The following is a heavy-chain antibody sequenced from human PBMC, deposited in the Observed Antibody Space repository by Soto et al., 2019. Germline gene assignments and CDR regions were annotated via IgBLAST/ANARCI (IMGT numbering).Heavy chain of an antibody. CDR2: IYYSGST. CDR1: GGSISSYY. CDR3: ARVGDGYYGSGSYYNLAH. V-gene: IGHV4-59*01. J-gene: IGHJ4*02. Sequence: SETLSLTCTVSGGSISSYYWSWIRQPPGKGLEWIGYIYYSGSTNYNPSLKSRVTISVDTSKNQFSLKLSSVTAADTAVYYCARVGDGYYGSGSYYNLAHWGQGTLVTVSS. D-gene: IGHD3-10*01.